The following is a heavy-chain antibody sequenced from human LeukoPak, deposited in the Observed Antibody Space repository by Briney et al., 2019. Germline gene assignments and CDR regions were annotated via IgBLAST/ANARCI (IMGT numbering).Heavy chain of an antibody. Sequence: GGSLRLSCAVSGLTFSNYAMSWVRQAPGKGLEWVSGISGRGASKYYADSVKGRFTISRDNSKNTLYLQMNSLRAEDTAVYYCAAIVVATTPHDFDYWGQGTLVTVSS. J-gene: IGHJ4*02. D-gene: IGHD1-26*01. CDR1: GLTFSNYA. CDR3: AAIVVATTPHDFDY. V-gene: IGHV3-23*01. CDR2: ISGRGASK.